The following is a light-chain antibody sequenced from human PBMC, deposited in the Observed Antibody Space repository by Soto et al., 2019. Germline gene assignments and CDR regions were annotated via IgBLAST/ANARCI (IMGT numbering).Light chain of an antibody. CDR3: QQYGSSTWT. V-gene: IGKV3-20*01. J-gene: IGKJ1*01. Sequence: IVLRQSPGTLSLSPGERATLSCRASQSVSSSYLAWYQQKPGQAPSLLIYGTSSRATGIPDRFSGSGSGTDFTLTISRLEPEDFAVYYCQQYGSSTWTFGQGTKVDIK. CDR2: GTS. CDR1: QSVSSSY.